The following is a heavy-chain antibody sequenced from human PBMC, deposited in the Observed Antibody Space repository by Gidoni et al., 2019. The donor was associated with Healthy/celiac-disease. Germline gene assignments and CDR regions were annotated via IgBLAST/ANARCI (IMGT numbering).Heavy chain of an antibody. CDR3: AKGGPVAGHMVVGYHYYSMDV. Sequence: EVKLLESGGGLVQPGGSLRLSCAGSGFTFSNYAMTWVRKAPGKGLEWVSAISGSGDSTYYADSVKCRFTISRDNSKNTLYLQMNSLRAEDTAIYYCAKGGPVAGHMVVGYHYYSMDVWGKGTTVTVSS. CDR2: ISGSGDST. V-gene: IGHV3-23*01. J-gene: IGHJ6*03. CDR1: GFTFSNYA. D-gene: IGHD6-19*01.